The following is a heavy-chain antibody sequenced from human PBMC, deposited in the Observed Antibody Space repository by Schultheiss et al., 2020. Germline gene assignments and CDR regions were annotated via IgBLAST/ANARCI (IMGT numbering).Heavy chain of an antibody. D-gene: IGHD6-19*01. V-gene: IGHV4-39*01. Sequence: SETLSLTCTVSGGSISSSSYYWGWIRQPPGKGLEWIGSIYYSGSTYYNPSLKSRVTISVDTSKNQFSLKLSSVTAADTAVYYCARHASSGWDYYYYGMDAWGQGTTVTFSS. J-gene: IGHJ6*02. CDR1: GGSISSSSYY. CDR2: IYYSGST. CDR3: ARHASSGWDYYYYGMDA.